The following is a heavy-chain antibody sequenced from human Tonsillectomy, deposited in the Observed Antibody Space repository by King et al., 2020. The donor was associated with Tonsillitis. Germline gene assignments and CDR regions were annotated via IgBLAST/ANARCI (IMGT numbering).Heavy chain of an antibody. D-gene: IGHD1-1*01. CDR2: IYYSGST. CDR3: ARDYTGTKQYDY. Sequence: VQLQESGPGVVKPSETLSLTCTVSGGSISSYYWSWIRQPPGQGLEWIGYIYYSGSTNSNPSLKSRVTISVDTSKSQFFLNLSSVTAAYTAVYYCARDYTGTKQYDYWGQGTLVTVSS. CDR1: GGSISSYY. J-gene: IGHJ4*02. V-gene: IGHV4-59*01.